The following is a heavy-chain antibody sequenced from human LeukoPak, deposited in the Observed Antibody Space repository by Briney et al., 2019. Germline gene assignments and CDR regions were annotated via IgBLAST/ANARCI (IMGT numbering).Heavy chain of an antibody. V-gene: IGHV1-18*01. D-gene: IGHD4-11*01. Sequence: GASVKVSCKTSGYTFTTHGISWVRQAPGQGLEWMGWISTSKGDTNYAQKFKGRLTMTTDRSTSTAYMELRSLSSDDTAVYYCARDWPTVITDYWGQGTLVTVFS. CDR2: ISTSKGDT. J-gene: IGHJ4*02. CDR1: GYTFTTHG. CDR3: ARDWPTVITDY.